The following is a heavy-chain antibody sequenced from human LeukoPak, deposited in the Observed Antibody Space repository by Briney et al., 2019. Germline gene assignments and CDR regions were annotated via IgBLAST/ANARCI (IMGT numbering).Heavy chain of an antibody. V-gene: IGHV4-59*08. CDR2: IYYSGST. J-gene: IGHJ4*02. Sequence: SETLSLTCTVSGGSISDYYWTWIRQPPGKGLEWIGYIYYSGSTNYNPSLKSRATISVDTSNNQFSLTLSSGTAAETAVYYCAESCSYWGGDCYYYFGYWGQGTLVTVSS. D-gene: IGHD2-21*02. CDR3: AESCSYWGGDCYYYFGY. CDR1: GGSISDYY.